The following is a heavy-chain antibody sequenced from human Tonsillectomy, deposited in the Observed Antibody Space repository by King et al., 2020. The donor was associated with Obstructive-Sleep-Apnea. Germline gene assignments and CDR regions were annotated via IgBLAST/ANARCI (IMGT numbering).Heavy chain of an antibody. J-gene: IGHJ6*02. D-gene: IGHD3-3*01. Sequence: VQLVESGGGLVKPGGSLRLSCAASGFTFSSYDMNWVRQAPGKGLEWVSSISSSSSYIYYADSVRGRLTISRDNAKNLLYLQMNSLRGEDTAVYYCSAAPDYDFWCGSWLGGGMDVWGQGTTVTVSS. CDR3: SAAPDYDFWCGSWLGGGMDV. CDR1: GFTFSSYD. V-gene: IGHV3-21*06. CDR2: ISSSSSYI.